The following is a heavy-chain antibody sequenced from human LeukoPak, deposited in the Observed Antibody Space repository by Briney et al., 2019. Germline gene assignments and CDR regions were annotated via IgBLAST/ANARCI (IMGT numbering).Heavy chain of an antibody. CDR2: ISGSGDNT. D-gene: IGHD6-13*01. Sequence: PGGSLRLSRAASGFTFGSYAMSWVRQAPGKGLQWVSAISGSGDNTYYADSVKGRFTISRDNSKSTLYLQMNSLRAEDTAVYYCAKDGYTDRRRNYFDCWGQGTLVTVSS. CDR1: GFTFGSYA. V-gene: IGHV3-23*01. CDR3: AKDGYTDRRRNYFDC. J-gene: IGHJ4*02.